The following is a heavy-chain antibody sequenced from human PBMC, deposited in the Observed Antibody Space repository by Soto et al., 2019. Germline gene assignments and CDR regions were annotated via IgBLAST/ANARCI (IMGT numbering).Heavy chain of an antibody. CDR2: ISYDGSNK. CDR3: ARVSPAPTVTLHIDY. V-gene: IGHV3-30-3*01. J-gene: IGHJ4*02. CDR1: GFTFSSYA. Sequence: GGSLRLSCAASGFTFSSYAMHWVRQAPGKGLEWMAVISYDGSNKYYADSVKGRFTISRDNSKNTLYLQMNSLRAEDTAVYYCARVSPAPTVTLHIDYWGQVTLFTVSS. D-gene: IGHD3-10*01.